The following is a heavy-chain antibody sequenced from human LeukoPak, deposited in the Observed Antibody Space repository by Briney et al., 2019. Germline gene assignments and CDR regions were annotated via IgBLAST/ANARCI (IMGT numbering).Heavy chain of an antibody. CDR2: IIPIFGTA. V-gene: IGHV1-69*06. Sequence: SVKVSCKASGGTFSSYAISWVRQAPGQGLEWMGGIIPIFGTANYAQKFQGRVTITADKSTSTAYMELSSLRSEDTAVYYCARGRRPPKAGRQRFLEWLGGGGVYYYYYYMDVWGKGTTVTVSS. CDR1: GGTFSSYA. CDR3: ARGRRPPKAGRQRFLEWLGGGGVYYYYYYMDV. J-gene: IGHJ6*03. D-gene: IGHD3-3*01.